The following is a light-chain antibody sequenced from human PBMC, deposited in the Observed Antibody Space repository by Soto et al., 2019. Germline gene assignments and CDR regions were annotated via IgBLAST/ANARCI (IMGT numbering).Light chain of an antibody. CDR3: HQYNSYWT. CDR1: QSISSW. V-gene: IGKV1-5*03. Sequence: DIQMTQSPSTLSASVGDRVTITCRASQSISSWLAWYQQKPGKAPKLLIYNASSLESGVPSRFSGSGSGTEFTLTISSLQPDDFATYYCHQYNSYWTFCQGTKVEIK. CDR2: NAS. J-gene: IGKJ1*01.